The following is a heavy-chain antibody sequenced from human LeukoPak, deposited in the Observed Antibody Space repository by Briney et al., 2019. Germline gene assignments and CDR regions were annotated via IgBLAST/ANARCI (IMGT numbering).Heavy chain of an antibody. CDR2: INSDGSST. D-gene: IGHD4-17*01. J-gene: IGHJ4*02. Sequence: GGSLRLSCAASGFTFSSYWMHWVRQAPGKGLVWVSRINSDGSSTSYADSVKGRFTISRDNAKNSLYLQMNTLRAEDTAVYYCARVSPNTVTTLQYFDYWGQGTLVTVSS. CDR1: GFTFSSYW. V-gene: IGHV3-74*01. CDR3: ARVSPNTVTTLQYFDY.